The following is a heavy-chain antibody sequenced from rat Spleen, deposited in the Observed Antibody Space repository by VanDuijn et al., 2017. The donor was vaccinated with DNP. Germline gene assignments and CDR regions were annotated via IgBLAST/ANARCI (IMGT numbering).Heavy chain of an antibody. Sequence: EVQLVESGGDLVQPGWSLKLSCVVSGFTIKNYWMTWLRQVPGKGLEWVAYIIYDGGRTYYGDSVKGRFTISRDNAKSTLFLQMNSLRSEDMATYYCARHVLPLRVWDYWGQGVTVTVSS. V-gene: IGHV5-31*01. D-gene: IGHD1-4*01. CDR3: ARHVLPLRVWDY. CDR1: GFTIKNYW. J-gene: IGHJ2*01. CDR2: IIYDGGRT.